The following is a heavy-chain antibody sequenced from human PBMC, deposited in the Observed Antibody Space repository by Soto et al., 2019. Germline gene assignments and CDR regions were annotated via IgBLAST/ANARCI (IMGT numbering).Heavy chain of an antibody. CDR2: ISTHSGDT. V-gene: IGHV1-18*01. CDR1: GYTFFTYD. J-gene: IGHJ5*02. Sequence: ASVKVSCKASGYTFFTYDISWVRQAPGQGLEWMGWISTHSGDTKYAQKFQGRVTMTTDTSTTTAYLELRSLRSDDTAVYYCARHHGPTTSENWFDPWGQGTLVTVSS. D-gene: IGHD5-12*01. CDR3: ARHHGPTTSENWFDP.